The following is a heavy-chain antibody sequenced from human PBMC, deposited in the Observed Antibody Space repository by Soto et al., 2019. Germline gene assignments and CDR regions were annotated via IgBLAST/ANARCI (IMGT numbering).Heavy chain of an antibody. V-gene: IGHV3-9*01. D-gene: IGHD3-3*01. CDR3: AKDRGFDFWSGYYHMDV. Sequence: EVQLVESGGDLVQPGRSLRLSCAASGFNFDDYAMHGVRQAPGKGLEWVSGISFNSGTTGYADSVKGRFTTSRDNAKNSLYLEMNSLRVEDTAFYYCAKDRGFDFWSGYYHMDVWGRGTTVTVSS. CDR2: ISFNSGTT. J-gene: IGHJ6*03. CDR1: GFNFDDYA.